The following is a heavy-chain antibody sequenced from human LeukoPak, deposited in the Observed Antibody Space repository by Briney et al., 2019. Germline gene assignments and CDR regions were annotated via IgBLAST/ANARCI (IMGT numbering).Heavy chain of an antibody. V-gene: IGHV3-23*01. Sequence: GGSLRLSCAASGFTFSTCAMSWVRQAPGKGLEWVSGISGTTSGTYYADSVKGRSTISRDNSKNTLFLQVNSLRAEDTAVYYCAKVRTYFYHGLDVWGQGTTVTVSS. CDR2: ISGTTSGT. J-gene: IGHJ6*02. CDR3: AKVRTYFYHGLDV. CDR1: GFTFSTCA. D-gene: IGHD1-14*01.